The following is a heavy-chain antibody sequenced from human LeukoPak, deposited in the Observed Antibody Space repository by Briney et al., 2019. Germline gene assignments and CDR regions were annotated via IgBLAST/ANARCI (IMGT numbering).Heavy chain of an antibody. CDR1: GGSISPYY. D-gene: IGHD5-12*01. CDR2: IYFSGNT. Sequence: SETLSLTCTVSGGSISPYYWSWLRQPPGRGLEWLGYIYFSGNTNYNPSLKSRVTMSMDTSKHQFSLKLNSVTAADTAVYYCARDSGTYSGSIWFDPWGQGIVVTVSS. V-gene: IGHV4-59*01. CDR3: ARDSGTYSGSIWFDP. J-gene: IGHJ5*02.